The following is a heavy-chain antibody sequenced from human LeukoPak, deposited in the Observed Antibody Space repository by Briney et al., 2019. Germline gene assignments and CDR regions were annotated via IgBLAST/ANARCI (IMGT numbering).Heavy chain of an antibody. J-gene: IGHJ4*02. CDR3: ARIRDDYNPLDY. CDR2: ISYDGSNK. D-gene: IGHD5-24*01. CDR1: GFTFSSYG. V-gene: IGHV3-30*03. Sequence: GGSLRLSRAASGFTFSSYGMHWVRQAPGKGLEWVAVISYDGSNKYYADSVKGRFTISRDNSKNTLYLQMNSLRAEDTAVYYCARIRDDYNPLDYWGQGTLVTVSS.